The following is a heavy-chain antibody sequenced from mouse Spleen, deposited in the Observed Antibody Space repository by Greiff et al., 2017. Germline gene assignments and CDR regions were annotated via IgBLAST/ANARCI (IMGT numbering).Heavy chain of an antibody. J-gene: IGHJ4*01. CDR2: IWSGGST. Sequence: VQLQQSGPGLVQPSQSLSITCTVSGFSLTSYGVHWVRQSPGKGLEWLGVIWSGGSTDYNAAFISRLSISKDNSKSQVFFKMNSLQADDTAIYYCARSDRFYAMDYWGQGTSVTVSS. CDR3: ARSDRFYAMDY. CDR1: GFSLTSYG. V-gene: IGHV2-2*01. D-gene: IGHD2-14*01.